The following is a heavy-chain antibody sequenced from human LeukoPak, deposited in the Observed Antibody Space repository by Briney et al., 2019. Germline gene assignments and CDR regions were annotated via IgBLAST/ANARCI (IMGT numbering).Heavy chain of an antibody. J-gene: IGHJ4*02. CDR2: INHSGNT. D-gene: IGHD3-3*01. CDR3: ARGYERFLEWLYFDY. CDR1: GGSFSGYY. Sequence: SETLSLTCAVYGGSFSGYYWSWIRQPPGKGLEGIGEINHSGNTNYNPSLKSRVTISVDTSKNQFSLKLSSVTAAGTAVYYCARGYERFLEWLYFDYWGQGTLVTVSS. V-gene: IGHV4-34*01.